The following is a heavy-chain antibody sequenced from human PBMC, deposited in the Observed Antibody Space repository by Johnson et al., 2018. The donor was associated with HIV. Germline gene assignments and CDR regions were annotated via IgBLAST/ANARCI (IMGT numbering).Heavy chain of an antibody. V-gene: IGHV3-30-3*01. CDR3: TTDINGVYSSGWYGTASAFDI. J-gene: IGHJ3*02. D-gene: IGHD6-19*01. CDR2: ISYDGSNK. CDR1: GFTFSSYA. Sequence: QVQLVESGGGVVQPGRSLRLSCAASGFTFSSYAMHWVRQAPGKGLEWVAVISYDGSNKYYADSVKGRFTISRDDSKNTLYLQMNSLKTEDTAVYYCTTDINGVYSSGWYGTASAFDIWGQGTMVTVSS.